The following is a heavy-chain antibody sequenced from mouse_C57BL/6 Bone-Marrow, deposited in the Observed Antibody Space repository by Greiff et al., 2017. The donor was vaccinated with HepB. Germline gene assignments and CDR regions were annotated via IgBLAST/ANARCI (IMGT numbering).Heavy chain of an antibody. J-gene: IGHJ3*01. D-gene: IGHD1-1*01. CDR3: ARGGDYYYGSSSWFAY. V-gene: IGHV1-85*01. Sequence: QVQLQQSGPELVKPGTSVKLSCKASGYTFTSYDINWVKQRPGQGLEWIGWIYPRDGSTKYNEKFKGKATLTVDTSSSTAYMELHSLTSEDSAVYFCARGGDYYYGSSSWFAYWGQGTLVTVSA. CDR1: GYTFTSYD. CDR2: IYPRDGST.